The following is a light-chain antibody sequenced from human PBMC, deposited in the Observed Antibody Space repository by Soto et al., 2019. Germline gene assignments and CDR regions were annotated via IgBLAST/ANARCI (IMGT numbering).Light chain of an antibody. CDR3: QHYGSSWT. J-gene: IGKJ1*01. Sequence: EIVLTQSPATLSLSPGERATLSCRASQSVSSYLAWYQQKPGQAPRLLLDGTSTRATGVPDSFSGSGSGTDFTLTISRLEAEDFAVYYCQHYGSSWTFGQGTKVDNK. CDR1: QSVSSY. V-gene: IGKV3-20*01. CDR2: GTS.